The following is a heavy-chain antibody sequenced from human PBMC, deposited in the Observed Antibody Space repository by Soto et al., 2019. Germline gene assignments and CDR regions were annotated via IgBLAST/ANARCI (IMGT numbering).Heavy chain of an antibody. J-gene: IGHJ4*02. V-gene: IGHV3-21*06. CDR2: ITRSSSYI. CDR1: GFAFNTYS. Sequence: EVQLVESGGGPVKPGGSLRLSCAASGFAFNTYSMNWVGQAPGKGLEWVAFITRSSSYIYYADSVRGRFTLSRDNAKNSLYRQMNSLRAEDTAIYYCARDDGWLILDYWGQGTLVTVSS. CDR3: ARDDGWLILDY. D-gene: IGHD6-19*01.